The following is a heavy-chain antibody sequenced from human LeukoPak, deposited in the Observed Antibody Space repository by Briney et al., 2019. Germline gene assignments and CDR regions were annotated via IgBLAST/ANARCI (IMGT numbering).Heavy chain of an antibody. CDR1: GYTFTSYY. CDR2: INPRGGST. D-gene: IGHD4-17*01. V-gene: IGHV1-46*01. J-gene: IGHJ4*02. Sequence: ASVKVSCKASGYTFTSYYMHWVGQAPGQGLEWMGIINPRGGSTMYAKKFKGRVTINRDRSTRTEYMEVSRLRSGDTAVYYCARGIMTPVTTIDYWGQGTLVTVSS. CDR3: ARGIMTPVTTIDY.